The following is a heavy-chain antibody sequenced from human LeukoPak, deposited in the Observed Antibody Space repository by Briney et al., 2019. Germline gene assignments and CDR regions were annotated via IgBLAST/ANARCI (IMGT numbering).Heavy chain of an antibody. CDR3: ARDQGTGWSFDY. CDR1: GFTFSSYG. Sequence: GGSLRLSCAASGFTFSSYGMHWVRQAPGKGLEWVAVISSDGSNKYYADSAKGRFTISRDNSKNTLYLQMNSLRAEDTAVYYCARDQGTGWSFDYWGQGTLVTVSS. J-gene: IGHJ4*02. V-gene: IGHV3-30*19. D-gene: IGHD6-19*01. CDR2: ISSDGSNK.